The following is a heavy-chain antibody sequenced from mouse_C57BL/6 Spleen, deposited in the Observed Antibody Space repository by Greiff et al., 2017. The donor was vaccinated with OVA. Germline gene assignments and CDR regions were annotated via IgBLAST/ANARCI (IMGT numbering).Heavy chain of an antibody. V-gene: IGHV1-54*01. CDR2: INPGSGGT. Sequence: VQLQQSGAELVRPGTSVKVSCKASGYAFTNYLIEWVKQRPGQGLEWIGVINPGSGGTTYNEKFKGKATLTADKSSSTADMQLSSLTSEDSAVYCCARASGTAYVDYWGQGTTLTVSS. CDR1: GYAFTNYL. J-gene: IGHJ2*01. D-gene: IGHD4-1*01. CDR3: ARASGTAYVDY.